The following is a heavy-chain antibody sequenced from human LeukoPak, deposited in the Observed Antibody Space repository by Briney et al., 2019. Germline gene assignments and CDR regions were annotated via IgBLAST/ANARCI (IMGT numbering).Heavy chain of an antibody. CDR2: IYHSGST. V-gene: IGHV4-30-2*05. CDR3: ARVGVRGVIGKDY. CDR1: GGSISSGGYY. D-gene: IGHD3-10*01. J-gene: IGHJ4*02. Sequence: PSQTLSLTCTVSGGSISSGGYYWSWIRQPPGKGLEWIGYIYHSGSTYYNPSLKSRVTISVDTSKNQFSLKLNSVTAADTAVYYCARVGVRGVIGKDYWGQGTLVTVSS.